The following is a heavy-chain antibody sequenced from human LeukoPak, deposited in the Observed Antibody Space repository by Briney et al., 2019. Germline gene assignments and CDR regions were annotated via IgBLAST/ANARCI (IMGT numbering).Heavy chain of an antibody. CDR2: ISSSSSYI. J-gene: IGHJ3*02. CDR3: ARVLEMATMGGAFDI. V-gene: IGHV3-21*01. D-gene: IGHD5-24*01. CDR1: GFTFSSYS. Sequence: PGGSLRLSCAASGFTFSSYSMNWVRQAPGKGLEWVSSISSSSSYIYYADSMKGRFTISRDNAKNSLYLQMNSLRAEDTAVYYCARVLEMATMGGAFDIWGQGTMVTVSS.